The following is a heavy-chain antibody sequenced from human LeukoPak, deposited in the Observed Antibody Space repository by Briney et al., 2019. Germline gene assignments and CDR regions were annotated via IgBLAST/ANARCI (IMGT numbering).Heavy chain of an antibody. CDR2: IYYSGIT. J-gene: IGHJ5*02. CDR1: GGSISSYY. Sequence: SETLSLTCTVSGGSISSYYWNWIRQPPGKGLEWIGYIYYSGITNYNPSLKSRVTISVETSKNQFSLKLKSVTAADTAVYYCARGGYYGSGNDFRFDPWGQGTLVTVSS. CDR3: ARGGYYGSGNDFRFDP. D-gene: IGHD3-10*01. V-gene: IGHV4-59*01.